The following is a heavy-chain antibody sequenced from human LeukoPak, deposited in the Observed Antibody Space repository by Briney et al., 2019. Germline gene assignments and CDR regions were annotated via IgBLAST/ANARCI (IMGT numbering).Heavy chain of an antibody. J-gene: IGHJ4*02. CDR2: ISSSGSTI. CDR1: GFTFSDYY. D-gene: IGHD4/OR15-4a*01. Sequence: SGGSLRLSCAASGFTFSDYYMSWIRQVPGKGLEWVSYISSSGSTIYYADSVKGRFTISRDNAKNSLYLQMNSLRAEDTAVYYCVVWLTVHFDYWGQGTLVTVSS. V-gene: IGHV3-11*01. CDR3: VVWLTVHFDY.